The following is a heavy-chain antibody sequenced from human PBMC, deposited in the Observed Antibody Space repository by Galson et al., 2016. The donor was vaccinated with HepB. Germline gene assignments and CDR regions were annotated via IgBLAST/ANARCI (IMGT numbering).Heavy chain of an antibody. D-gene: IGHD6-19*01. CDR1: GFIFSGYG. V-gene: IGHV3-33*06. J-gene: IGHJ6*03. CDR2: IWFDGDIK. Sequence: SLRLSCAASGFIFSGYGMNWVRQAPGKGLEWVAVIWFDGDIKNYADSVKGRFTISRDNSKNMLYLQMNSLRTEDTAVYYVAKGLKAPGYYYYLDVWGKGATVTVSS. CDR3: AKGLKAPGYYYYLDV.